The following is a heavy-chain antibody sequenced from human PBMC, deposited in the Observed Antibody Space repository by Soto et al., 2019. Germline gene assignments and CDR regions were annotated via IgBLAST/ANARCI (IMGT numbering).Heavy chain of an antibody. V-gene: IGHV3-23*01. CDR1: GFTFSSYA. J-gene: IGHJ4*02. CDR2: ISGSGGST. D-gene: IGHD4-17*01. Sequence: GESLKISCAASGFTFSSYAMSWVRQAPGKGLEWVSAISGSGGSTYYADSVKGRFTISRDNSKNTLYLQMNSLRAEDTAVYYCAKGSTVKGLFDYWGQGTLVTVSS. CDR3: AKGSTVKGLFDY.